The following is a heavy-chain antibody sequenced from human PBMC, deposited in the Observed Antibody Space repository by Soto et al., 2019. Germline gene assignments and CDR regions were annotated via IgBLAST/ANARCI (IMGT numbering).Heavy chain of an antibody. J-gene: IGHJ2*01. D-gene: IGHD2-15*01. Sequence: VNLSWKAAGGTIRRQAISWVRRAPGQGIKWMGGIIPIFGTANYAQKFQGRVTITADKSTSTPYMEMSSLRSEDTSLYYCARDVVVVVGNNRGTADWSDPRGRG. CDR1: GGTIRRQA. CDR3: ARDVVVVVGNNRGTADWSDP. CDR2: IIPIFGTA. V-gene: IGHV1-69*06.